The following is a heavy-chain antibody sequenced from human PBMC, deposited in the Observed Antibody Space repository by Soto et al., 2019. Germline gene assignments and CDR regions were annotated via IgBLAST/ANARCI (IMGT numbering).Heavy chain of an antibody. CDR1: GFTVISNY. Sequence: GGSLRLSCAASGFTVISNYMSWGRQAPGKGLEWVSVIYSGGSTYYADSVKGRFTISRDNSKNTLYLQMNSLRAEDTAVYYCARVHREWLQFDYWGQGTLVTVSS. J-gene: IGHJ4*02. CDR3: ARVHREWLQFDY. CDR2: IYSGGST. V-gene: IGHV3-53*01. D-gene: IGHD3-3*01.